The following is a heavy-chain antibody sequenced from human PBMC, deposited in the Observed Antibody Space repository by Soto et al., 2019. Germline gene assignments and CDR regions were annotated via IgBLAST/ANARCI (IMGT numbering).Heavy chain of an antibody. CDR3: AGEWELLPWALDY. J-gene: IGHJ4*02. Sequence: QVQLVESGGGVVQPGRSLRLSCAASGFTFSSYAMHWVRQAPGKGLEWVAVISYDGSNKYYADSVKGRFTISRDNSKNPLYLQMNSLRAEDTAVYYCAGEWELLPWALDYWGQGTLVTVSS. CDR1: GFTFSSYA. V-gene: IGHV3-30-3*01. CDR2: ISYDGSNK. D-gene: IGHD1-26*01.